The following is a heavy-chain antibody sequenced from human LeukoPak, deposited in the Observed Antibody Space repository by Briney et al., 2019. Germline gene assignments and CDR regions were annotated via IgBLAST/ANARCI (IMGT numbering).Heavy chain of an antibody. CDR1: GLIFRSYW. CDR2: INQDGSEK. D-gene: IGHD2-2*01. V-gene: IGHV3-7*01. J-gene: IGHJ4*02. CDR3: ARGSPMLGYCSSTSCLPDY. Sequence: GGSLRLSCAVSGLIFRSYWMSWVRQAPGKGLEWVANINQDGSEKYFVDSVKGRFTISRDNAKNSLYLQMNSLRAEDTAVYYCARGSPMLGYCSSTSCLPDYWGQGTLVTVSS.